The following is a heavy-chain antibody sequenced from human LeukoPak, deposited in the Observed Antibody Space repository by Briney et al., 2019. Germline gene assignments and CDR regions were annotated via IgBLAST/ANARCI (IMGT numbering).Heavy chain of an antibody. J-gene: IGHJ4*02. CDR1: GGSISSGSCY. CDR3: ARGGLQRGGGDFDY. D-gene: IGHD3-16*01. V-gene: IGHV4-61*02. Sequence: SQTLSLTCTVSGGSISSGSCYWSWIRQPAGKGLEWIGRIYTSGSTNYNPSLKRRVTISVDTSKNQFSLKLSSVTAADTAVYYCARGGLQRGGGDFDYWGQGTLVTVSS. CDR2: IYTSGST.